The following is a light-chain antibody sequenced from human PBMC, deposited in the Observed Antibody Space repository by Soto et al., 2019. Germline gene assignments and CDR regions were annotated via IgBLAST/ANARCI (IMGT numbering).Light chain of an antibody. Sequence: QAVVTQPPSASGSPGQSVTISCTGTSSDVGGYNYVSWYQYHPGKAPKLMIYEVSERPSGVLDRFSGSKSGNTASLTVSGLQAEDEADYYCSSYAGSNNLLFGGGTKLTVL. CDR1: SSDVGGYNY. J-gene: IGLJ2*01. CDR3: SSYAGSNNLL. CDR2: EVS. V-gene: IGLV2-8*01.